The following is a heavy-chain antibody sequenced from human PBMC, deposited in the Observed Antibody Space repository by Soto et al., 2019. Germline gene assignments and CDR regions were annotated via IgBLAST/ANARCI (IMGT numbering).Heavy chain of an antibody. Sequence: GXSVKGSCKASGYTFPSYGITWVRQAPVQGLEWMGWISTYNDNTNYAQKLQGRVTMTTDTSTSTAYMELRSLRSADAALYYCARFQITMVRGVMRNYYFGLDVWGQGTTVTVS. D-gene: IGHD3-10*01. V-gene: IGHV1-18*01. CDR1: GYTFPSYG. CDR3: ARFQITMVRGVMRNYYFGLDV. J-gene: IGHJ6*02. CDR2: ISTYNDNT.